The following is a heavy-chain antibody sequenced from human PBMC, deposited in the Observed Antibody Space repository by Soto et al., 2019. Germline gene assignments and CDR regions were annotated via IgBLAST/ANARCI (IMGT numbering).Heavy chain of an antibody. CDR1: GFTFSDHY. D-gene: IGHD1-26*01. V-gene: IGHV3-72*01. Sequence: GGSLRLSCAASGFTFSDHYMDWVRQAPGKGLEWVGRTRNKANSYTTEYAASVKGRFTISRDDSKNSLYLQMNSLKTEDTAVYYCARALSGSYDYWGQGTLVTVSS. CDR2: TRNKANSYTT. J-gene: IGHJ4*02. CDR3: ARALSGSYDY.